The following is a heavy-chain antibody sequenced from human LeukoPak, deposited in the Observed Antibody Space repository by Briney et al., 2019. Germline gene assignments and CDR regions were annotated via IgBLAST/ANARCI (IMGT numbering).Heavy chain of an antibody. J-gene: IGHJ3*02. CDR1: GGSITSSSYY. V-gene: IGHV4-39*01. CDR2: IYYTGGT. CDR3: ARGGGAGRAFDI. D-gene: IGHD1-26*01. Sequence: SETLSLTYSVSGGSITSSSYYCAWIRQPPGKGLEWIGSIYYTGGTYYNPSLKSRLTISLGTSKNQFSLKLNSVTAADTAVYYCARGGGAGRAFDIWGQGTMVTVSS.